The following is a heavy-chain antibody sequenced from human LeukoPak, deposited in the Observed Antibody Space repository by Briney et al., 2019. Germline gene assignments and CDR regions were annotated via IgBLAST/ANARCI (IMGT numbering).Heavy chain of an antibody. V-gene: IGHV1-2*02. CDR2: IYPNSGGT. CDR1: GYTFTGYY. D-gene: IGHD1-26*01. J-gene: IGHJ4*02. CDR3: ARSIVGATPFDY. Sequence: GASVKVSCKASGYTFTGYYMHWVRQAPGQGLEWMGWIYPNSGGTNYAQKFQGRVTMTRDTSISTAYMELSRLRSDDTAVYYCARSIVGATPFDYWGQGTLVTVSP.